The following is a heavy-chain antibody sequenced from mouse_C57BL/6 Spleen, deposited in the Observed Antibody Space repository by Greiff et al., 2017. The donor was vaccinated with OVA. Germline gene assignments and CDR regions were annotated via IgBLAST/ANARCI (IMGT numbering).Heavy chain of an antibody. Sequence: VQLKQSGPELVKPGASVKISCKASGYSFTDYNMNWVKQSNGKSLEWIGVINPNYGTTSYNQKFKGKATLTADQSSSTAYMQLKSLTSEDSAVYYCARSKDGYYDWYFDVWGTGTTVTVSS. D-gene: IGHD2-3*01. V-gene: IGHV1-39*01. CDR2: INPNYGTT. J-gene: IGHJ1*03. CDR1: GYSFTDYN. CDR3: ARSKDGYYDWYFDV.